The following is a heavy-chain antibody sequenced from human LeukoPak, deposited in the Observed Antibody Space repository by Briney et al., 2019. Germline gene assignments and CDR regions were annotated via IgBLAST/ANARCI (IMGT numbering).Heavy chain of an antibody. V-gene: IGHV3-48*01. CDR3: ARALGVAARLPFDY. D-gene: IGHD6-6*01. J-gene: IGHJ4*02. Sequence: PGGSLRLSCAASGFTFSSYSMNWVRQAPGKGREWVSYISSSSTIYYADSVKGRFTISRDNAKDSLYLQMNSLRAEDTAVYYCARALGVAARLPFDYWGQGTLVTVSS. CDR1: GFTFSSYS. CDR2: ISSSSTI.